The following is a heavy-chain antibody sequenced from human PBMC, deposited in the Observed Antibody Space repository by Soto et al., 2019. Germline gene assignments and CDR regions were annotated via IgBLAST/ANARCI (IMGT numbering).Heavy chain of an antibody. CDR3: ARDQSRGQVFYYYMDV. CDR2: ISSSSQNI. Sequence: EVQLVESGGGLVQPGGSLRLSCAASEFTFSTYAMNWVRQAPGKGLEWVSYISSSSQNIRYADSVKGRFPISRDNAKNSLYLQMNSLRAEDTAVYYCARDQSRGQVFYYYMDVWGKGTTVTVSS. V-gene: IGHV3-48*01. CDR1: EFTFSTYA. J-gene: IGHJ6*03. D-gene: IGHD3-10*01.